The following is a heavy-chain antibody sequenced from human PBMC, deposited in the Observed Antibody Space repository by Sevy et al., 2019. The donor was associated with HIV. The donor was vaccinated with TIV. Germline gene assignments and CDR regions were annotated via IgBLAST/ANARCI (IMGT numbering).Heavy chain of an antibody. V-gene: IGHV3-53*01. CDR3: ARDRVTYYYDSSGYYTSGYGMDV. CDR2: IYSGDRT. D-gene: IGHD3-22*01. J-gene: IGHJ6*02. CDR1: GFTVSSNY. Sequence: GESLKISCAASGFTVSSNYMSWVRQAPGKGLEWVSVIYSGDRTDYADSVKGRFTNSRDNSKNTLYLQMNSLRAEDTAVYYCARDRVTYYYDSSGYYTSGYGMDVWGQGTTVTVSS.